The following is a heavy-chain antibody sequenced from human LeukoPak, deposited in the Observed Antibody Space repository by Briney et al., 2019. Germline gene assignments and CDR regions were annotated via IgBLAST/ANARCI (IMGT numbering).Heavy chain of an antibody. J-gene: IGHJ3*02. D-gene: IGHD2-15*01. CDR1: GFTFDDYA. CDR2: ISWNSGSI. CDR3: AKDSSAPLGFDAFDI. Sequence: GGSLRLSCAASGFTFDDYAMHWVRQAPGKGLEWVSGISWNSGSIGYADSVKGRFTISRDNAKNSLYLQMNSLRAEDTALYYCAKDSSAPLGFDAFDIWGQGTMVTVSS. V-gene: IGHV3-9*01.